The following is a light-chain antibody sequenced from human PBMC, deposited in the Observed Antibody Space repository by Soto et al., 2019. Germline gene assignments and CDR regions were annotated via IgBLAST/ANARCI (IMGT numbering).Light chain of an antibody. Sequence: QSVLAQSASVSGSPGQTITISCTGTSSDVGGYNAVSWYQHHPGKAPKLIIYEVTHRPAGVSDRFSASKSGNTASLTISGLQAEDEADYYCNSFRVNRLYVFGSGTKLTVL. CDR3: NSFRVNRLYV. CDR1: SSDVGGYNA. J-gene: IGLJ1*01. V-gene: IGLV2-14*01. CDR2: EVT.